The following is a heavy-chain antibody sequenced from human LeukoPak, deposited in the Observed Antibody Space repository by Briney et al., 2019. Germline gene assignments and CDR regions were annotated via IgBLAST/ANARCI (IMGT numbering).Heavy chain of an antibody. CDR3: ARESHYYDSSGYYRWFDY. Sequence: SETLSLTCTVSGGSTSSYYWSWIRQPPGKGLEWIGYIYYSGSTNYNPSLKSRVTISVDTSKNQFSLKLSSVTAADTAVYYCARESHYYDSSGYYRWFDYWGQGTLVTVSS. J-gene: IGHJ4*02. V-gene: IGHV4-59*01. D-gene: IGHD3-22*01. CDR2: IYYSGST. CDR1: GGSTSSYY.